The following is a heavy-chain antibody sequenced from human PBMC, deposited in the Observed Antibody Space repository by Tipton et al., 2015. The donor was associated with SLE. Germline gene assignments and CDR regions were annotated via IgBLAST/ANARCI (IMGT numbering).Heavy chain of an antibody. J-gene: IGHJ1*01. V-gene: IGHV4-38-2*02. CDR3: ARGMLTWRGAVLGVDV. Sequence: TLSLTCIVSAYSISSGYYWAWIRQPPGKGLEWIGCVYHTGSTYYNLSLKSRVTISVDTSKNQFSLKLTSVTAADSALYYCARGMLTWRGAVLGVDVWGQGTLVTVSS. CDR2: VYHTGST. CDR1: AYSISSGYY. D-gene: IGHD5/OR15-5a*01.